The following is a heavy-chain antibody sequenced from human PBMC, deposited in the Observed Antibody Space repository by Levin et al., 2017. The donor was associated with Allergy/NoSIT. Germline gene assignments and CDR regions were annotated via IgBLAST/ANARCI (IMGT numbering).Heavy chain of an antibody. V-gene: IGHV3-11*03. CDR3: ARPDGYCSGGSCSYDY. Sequence: KAGGSLRLSCAASGFTFSDYYMSWIRQAPGKGLEWVSYISSSSSYTNYADSVKGRFTISRDNAKNSLYLQMNSLRAEDTAVYYCARPDGYCSGGSCSYDYWGQGTLVTVSS. CDR1: GFTFSDYY. J-gene: IGHJ4*02. CDR2: ISSSSSYT. D-gene: IGHD2-15*01.